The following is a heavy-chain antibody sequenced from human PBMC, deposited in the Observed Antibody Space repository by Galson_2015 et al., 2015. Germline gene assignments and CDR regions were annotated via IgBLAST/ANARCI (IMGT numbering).Heavy chain of an antibody. CDR2: IYPGDSDT. J-gene: IGHJ4*02. CDR3: VRLVTSTYDS. D-gene: IGHD2-21*02. V-gene: IGHV5-51*03. CDR1: GYSFSSYW. Sequence: QSGAEVKKPGESLTISCKGSGYSFSSYWIAWVRQMPGKGLEWMGVIYPGDSDTRYSPSFQGQVTISADKSISTAYLQWTSLTVSDTATYYCVRLVTSTYDSWGQGTLVTVSS.